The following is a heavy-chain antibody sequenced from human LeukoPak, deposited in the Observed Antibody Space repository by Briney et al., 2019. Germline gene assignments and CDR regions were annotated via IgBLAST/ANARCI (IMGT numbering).Heavy chain of an antibody. CDR2: INHSGST. Sequence: PSETLSLTCAVYGGSFSGYYWSWIRHPPGKGLEWIGEINHSGSTNYNPSLKSRVTISVDTSKNQFSLKLSSVTAADTAVYYCARVRLGSYYYYYYGMDVWGQGTTVTVSS. CDR1: GGSFSGYY. J-gene: IGHJ6*02. CDR3: ARVRLGSYYYYYYGMDV. D-gene: IGHD3-9*01. V-gene: IGHV4-34*01.